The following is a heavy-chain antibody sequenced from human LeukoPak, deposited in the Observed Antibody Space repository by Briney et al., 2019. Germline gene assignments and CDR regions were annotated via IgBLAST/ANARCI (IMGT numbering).Heavy chain of an antibody. CDR3: AKGRSSGWSVARIDY. J-gene: IGHJ4*02. Sequence: PGRSLRLSCAASGFTFSSYGMHWVRQAPGKGLEWVAVISYDGRKTYYADSVKGRFTISRDNSKNTLYLQMNGLRPEDTAVYYCAKGRSSGWSVARIDYWGQGTLVTVSS. V-gene: IGHV3-30*18. CDR1: GFTFSSYG. D-gene: IGHD6-19*01. CDR2: ISYDGRKT.